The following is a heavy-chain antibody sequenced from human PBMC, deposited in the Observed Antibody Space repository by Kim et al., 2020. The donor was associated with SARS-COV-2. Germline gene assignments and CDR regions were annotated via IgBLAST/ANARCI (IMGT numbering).Heavy chain of an antibody. CDR2: IYYSGST. J-gene: IGHJ6*02. Sequence: SETLSLTCTVSGGSISSSSYYWGWIRQPPGKGLEWIGSIYYSGSTYYNPSLKSRVTISVDTSKNQFSLKLSSVTAADTAVYYCARHGGDIVVVPAAMNYYYYGMDVRGQGSTVTVSS. CDR1: GGSISSSSYY. CDR3: ARHGGDIVVVPAAMNYYYYGMDV. V-gene: IGHV4-39*01. D-gene: IGHD2-2*01.